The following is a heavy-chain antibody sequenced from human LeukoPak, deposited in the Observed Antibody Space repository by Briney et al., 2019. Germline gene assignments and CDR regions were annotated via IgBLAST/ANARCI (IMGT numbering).Heavy chain of an antibody. CDR2: INHSGST. CDR1: GGSFSGYY. CDR3: ARARSGKWGFDY. D-gene: IGHD1-26*01. J-gene: IGHJ4*02. V-gene: IGHV4-34*01. Sequence: SETLSLTCAVYGGSFSGYYWSWIRQPPGKGLEWIGEINHSGSTNYNPSLKSRVTISVDTSKNQFSLKLSSVTAADTAVYYCARARSGKWGFDYWGQGTLVTVSS.